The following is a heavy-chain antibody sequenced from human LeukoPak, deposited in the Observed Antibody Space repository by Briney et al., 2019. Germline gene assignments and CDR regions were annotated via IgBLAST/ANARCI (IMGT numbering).Heavy chain of an antibody. V-gene: IGHV3-9*01. CDR2: ISWNSGSI. D-gene: IGHD3-22*01. Sequence: PGGSLRLSCAGSGFPFSSHGMNWVRQAPGKGLEWVSGISWNSGSIGYADSVKGRFTISRDNAKNSLYLQMNSLRAEDTALYYCANGFYDSSAWGQGTLVTVSS. CDR1: GFPFSSHG. CDR3: ANGFYDSSA. J-gene: IGHJ5*02.